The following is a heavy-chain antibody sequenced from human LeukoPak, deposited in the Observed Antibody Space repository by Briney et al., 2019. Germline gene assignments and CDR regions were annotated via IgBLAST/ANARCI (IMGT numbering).Heavy chain of an antibody. CDR3: ARDESRLVRGAIDY. J-gene: IGHJ4*02. Sequence: KSGGSLRLSCAASGFTFSSYSMNWVRQAPGKGLEWVSSITSGSSYIYYADAVKGRFTISRDNAKNSLYLQMNSLRAEDTAVYYCARDESRLVRGAIDYWGQGTLVTVSS. D-gene: IGHD4/OR15-4a*01. CDR2: ITSGSSYI. CDR1: GFTFSSYS. V-gene: IGHV3-21*01.